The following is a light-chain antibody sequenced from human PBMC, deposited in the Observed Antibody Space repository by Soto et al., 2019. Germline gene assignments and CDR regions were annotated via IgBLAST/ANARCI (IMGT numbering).Light chain of an antibody. CDR2: ENN. CDR1: SSDVGNYDL. Sequence: QSALTQPASMSGSPGQSITISCTGTSSDVGNYDLVSWYQQHPGKAPKLMIYENNKRPSGVSSRFSGSKSGNTASLTISGLQAEDEADYYCCSYAGSTTYVFGTGTKVTVL. V-gene: IGLV2-23*01. CDR3: CSYAGSTTYV. J-gene: IGLJ1*01.